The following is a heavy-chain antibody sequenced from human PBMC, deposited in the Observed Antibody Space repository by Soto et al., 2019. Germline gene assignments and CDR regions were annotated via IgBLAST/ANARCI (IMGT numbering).Heavy chain of an antibody. J-gene: IGHJ5*02. CDR2: IFPSDSDT. Sequence: GGSLKISCRTSGYRFTSYWIAWVRQMPGKGLEWMGIIFPSDSDTRYSPSFQGQVTISADRSTSTVFLQWASLKASDTAVYFCARKDKSGYFNWFDPWGQGTLVTVSS. CDR3: ARKDKSGYFNWFDP. V-gene: IGHV5-51*01. D-gene: IGHD3-22*01. CDR1: GYRFTSYW.